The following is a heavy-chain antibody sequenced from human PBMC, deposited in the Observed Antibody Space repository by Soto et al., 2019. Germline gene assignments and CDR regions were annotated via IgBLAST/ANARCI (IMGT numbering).Heavy chain of an antibody. CDR3: AKRITMVRGRFDGSR. CDR2: ISGSGGST. J-gene: IGHJ4*02. V-gene: IGHV3-23*01. CDR1: GFTFSSYP. D-gene: IGHD3-10*01. Sequence: EVQLLESGGGLVQPGGSLRLSCAASGFTFSSYPMSWVRQAPGKGLEWVSAISGSGGSTYYADSVKGRFPISRDNSKNTLYLQMNSLRAEDTAVYYCAKRITMVRGRFDGSRWGQGTLVTVSS.